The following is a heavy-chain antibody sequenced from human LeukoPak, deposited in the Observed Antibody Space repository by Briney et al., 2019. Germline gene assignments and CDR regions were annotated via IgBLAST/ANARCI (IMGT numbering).Heavy chain of an antibody. D-gene: IGHD2-15*01. CDR2: INHSGST. V-gene: IGHV4-34*01. J-gene: IGHJ4*02. CDR1: SDSLSSYY. CDR3: ASSNCSGGSCYSGY. Sequence: KSSETLSLTCAVHSDSLSSYYRTWIRQPPGKGLEWIGEINHSGSTNYNPSLKSRVTISVDTSKNQFSLKLSSVTAADTAVYYCASSNCSGGSCYSGYWGQGTLVTVSS.